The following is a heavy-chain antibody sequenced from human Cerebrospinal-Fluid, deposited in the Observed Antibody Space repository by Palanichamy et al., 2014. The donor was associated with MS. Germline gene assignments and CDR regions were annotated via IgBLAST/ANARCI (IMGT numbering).Heavy chain of an antibody. D-gene: IGHD3-3*01. J-gene: IGHJ1*01. Sequence: QLQLQESGSGLVKPSQTLSLTCSVSGDSISSGGYSWNWIRQPPGKGLEWIGFVYQTGATFYSPSLKSRLSISVDRSKNQFSLNLKSVTAADTAVYYCARGGFTLFGVIIPYFERWGQGTLVTVSS. V-gene: IGHV4-30-2*01. CDR2: VYQTGAT. CDR1: GDSISSGGYS. CDR3: ARGGFTLFGVIIPYFER.